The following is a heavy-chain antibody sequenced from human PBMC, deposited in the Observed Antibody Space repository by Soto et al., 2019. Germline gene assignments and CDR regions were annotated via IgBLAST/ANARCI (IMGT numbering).Heavy chain of an antibody. CDR3: ARGWIQFAY. Sequence: PGGSMRLSCSASVFPFINFSMTWVRRAPGKGLEWVSSISDSGDSRYYADSVKGRFTISRDNSKNTLFLQLNSLRAEDTAVYYGARGWIQFAYWGQGSLVTGSS. CDR1: VFPFINFS. D-gene: IGHD5-18*01. CDR2: ISDSGDSR. V-gene: IGHV3-23*01. J-gene: IGHJ4*02.